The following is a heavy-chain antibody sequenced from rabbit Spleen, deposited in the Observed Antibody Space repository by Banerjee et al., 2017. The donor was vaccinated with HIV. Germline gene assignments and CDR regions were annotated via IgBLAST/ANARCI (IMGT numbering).Heavy chain of an antibody. D-gene: IGHD8-1*01. V-gene: IGHV1S40*01. CDR2: IAGGSSGFT. CDR1: GFSLSSSDY. J-gene: IGHJ6*01. CDR3: ARDTGSSFSSYGMDL. Sequence: QSLEESGGDLVKPGASLTLTCTASGFSLSSSDYMCWVRQAPGKGLEWISCIAGGSSGFTYSATWAKGRFTCSKTSSTTVTLQMTSLTVADTATYFCARDTGSSFSSYGMDLWGQGTLVTVS.